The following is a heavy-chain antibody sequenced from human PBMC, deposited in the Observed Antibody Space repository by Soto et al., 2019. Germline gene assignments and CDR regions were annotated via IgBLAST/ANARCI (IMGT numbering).Heavy chain of an antibody. V-gene: IGHV1-69*12. D-gene: IGHD5-12*01. J-gene: IGHJ6*02. CDR1: GGTFSSYA. Sequence: QVQLVQSGAEVKKPGSSVKVSCKASGGTFSSYAISWVRQAPGQGLEWMGGIIPIFGTANYAQKFQGRVTITADESTSTAYMELSSLRSEDTAVYYCARDQTTIEEEDYYYYCGMDVWGQGTTVTVSS. CDR2: IIPIFGTA. CDR3: ARDQTTIEEEDYYYYCGMDV.